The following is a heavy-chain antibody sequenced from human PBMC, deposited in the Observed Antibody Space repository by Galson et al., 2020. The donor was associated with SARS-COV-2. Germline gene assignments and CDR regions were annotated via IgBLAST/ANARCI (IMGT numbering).Heavy chain of an antibody. CDR1: GYSFTTYH. V-gene: IGHV5-51*01. Sequence: GESLKISCKASGYSFTTYHIAWVRQMPGKGLECMGMIHPSDFRVKYSPSFQGQVTISADRSITTAYLQWTSLQASDTAIYYCARRTGYCSGGICYSDDTFDIWGQGTMVTVSS. D-gene: IGHD2-15*01. CDR2: IHPSDFRV. CDR3: ARRTGYCSGGICYSDDTFDI. J-gene: IGHJ3*02.